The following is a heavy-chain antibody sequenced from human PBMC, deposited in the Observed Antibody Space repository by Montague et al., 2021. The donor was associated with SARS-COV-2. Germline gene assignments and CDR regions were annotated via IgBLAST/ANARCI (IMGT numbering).Heavy chain of an antibody. CDR3: ARDLGGTDV. J-gene: IGHJ6*02. V-gene: IGHV4-31*03. CDR2: IYKSGTT. Sequence: TLSLTCTVSGGSISYGGYFWNWIRQHPGKGLEWIGYIYKSGTTXYXPSLKRRVSLSVDTSKNQFSLSLRSATAADTTFYYCARDLGGTDVWGQGTTVIVSS. CDR1: GGSISYGGYF. D-gene: IGHD3-10*01.